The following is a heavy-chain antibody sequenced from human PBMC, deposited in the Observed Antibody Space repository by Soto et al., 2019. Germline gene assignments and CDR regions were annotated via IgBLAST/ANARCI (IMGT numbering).Heavy chain of an antibody. CDR2: IKSKTDGGTT. Sequence: GGSLRLSCAASGFTFSNAWMNWVHQAPGKGLEWVGRIKSKTDGGTTDYAAPVKGRFTISRDDSKNTLYLQMNSLKTEDTAVYYCTTSQGYCTNGVCPRGYYGMDVWGQGTTVTVSS. CDR1: GFTFSNAW. V-gene: IGHV3-15*07. CDR3: TTSQGYCTNGVCPRGYYGMDV. J-gene: IGHJ6*02. D-gene: IGHD2-8*01.